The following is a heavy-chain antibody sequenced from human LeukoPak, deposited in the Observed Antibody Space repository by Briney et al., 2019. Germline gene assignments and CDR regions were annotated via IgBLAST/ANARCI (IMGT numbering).Heavy chain of an antibody. CDR2: ISGSGGST. D-gene: IGHD3-3*01. CDR1: GVTFSSYA. Sequence: GGSLSLSSAASGVTFSSYAMTWVRQAPGKGLEWVSAISGSGGSTYYADSVKGRFTISRDNSKNTLYLQMNSLRAEDTAVYYCAKALGRFSSRGQGTLVTVSS. CDR3: AKALGRFSS. V-gene: IGHV3-23*01. J-gene: IGHJ4*02.